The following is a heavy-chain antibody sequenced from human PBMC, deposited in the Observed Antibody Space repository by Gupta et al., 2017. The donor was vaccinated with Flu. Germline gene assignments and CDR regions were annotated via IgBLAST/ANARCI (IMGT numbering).Heavy chain of an antibody. J-gene: IGHJ4*02. CDR3: AKNYGSGTYYNYIDY. V-gene: IGHV3-23*01. CDR2: ISSDGGRT. D-gene: IGHD3-10*01. Sequence: QLLESGGGLVQPGGSLSLSCAASGLTFSSYALSLVRLAPGMGLEWVSTISSDGGRTYYADSVRGRFTISRDNSRNTVYLQMNSLRAEDTAVYYCAKNYGSGTYYNYIDYWGQGTLVTVSS. CDR1: GLTFSSYA.